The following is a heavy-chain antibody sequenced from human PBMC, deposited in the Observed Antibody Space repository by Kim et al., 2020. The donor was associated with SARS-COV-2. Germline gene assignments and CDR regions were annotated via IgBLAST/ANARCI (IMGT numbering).Heavy chain of an antibody. J-gene: IGHJ4*02. CDR1: GFTFTGHA. CDR2: IDGSDGTT. V-gene: IGHV3-23*01. CDR3: LKGGWGWIWDY. D-gene: IGHD2-21*01. Sequence: GGSLRLSCTTSGFTFTGHAMSWVRQAPGKGLERVSSIDGSDGTTYYVDSVKGRFSISRDDSKNTLYWQLSALRADDTAAYYCLKGGWGWIWDYWGQGPLVTVSS.